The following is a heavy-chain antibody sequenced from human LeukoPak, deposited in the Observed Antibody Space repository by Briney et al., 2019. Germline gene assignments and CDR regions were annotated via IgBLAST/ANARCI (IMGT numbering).Heavy chain of an antibody. D-gene: IGHD6-13*01. Sequence: GASVKVSCKASGGTFSSYAISWVRQAPGQGLEWMGGIIPIFGTANYAQKFQGRVTITADESTSTAYMELSSLRSEDTVVYYCATIRAGYSSSWYGYWDYWGQGTLVTVSS. CDR2: IIPIFGTA. J-gene: IGHJ4*02. CDR3: ATIRAGYSSSWYGYWDY. CDR1: GGTFSSYA. V-gene: IGHV1-69*13.